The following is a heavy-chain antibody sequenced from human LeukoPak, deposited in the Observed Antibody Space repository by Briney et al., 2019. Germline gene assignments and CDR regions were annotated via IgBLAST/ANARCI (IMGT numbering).Heavy chain of an antibody. CDR2: IYYSGST. CDR1: GGSVSSYY. D-gene: IGHD4-11*01. J-gene: IGHJ4*02. V-gene: IGHV4-59*02. Sequence: SVTLSLTCTVSGGSVSSYYWSWIRQPPGKGLEWIGYIYYSGSTNYNPSLKSRVTISVDTSKNQFSLKLSSVTAADTAVYYCARGRLQVGYWGQGTLVTVSS. CDR3: ARGRLQVGY.